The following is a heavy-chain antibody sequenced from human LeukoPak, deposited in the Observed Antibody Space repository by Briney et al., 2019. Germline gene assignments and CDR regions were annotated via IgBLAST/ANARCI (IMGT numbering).Heavy chain of an antibody. D-gene: IGHD3-3*01. CDR3: VRSTYYDFWSGYPPFDY. Sequence: GGSLRLSCAASGFTFSSNYMSWVRQAPGKGLEWVSVIYSGGSTYYADSVKGRFTISRDNSKNTLYLQMNSLRAEDTAVYYCVRSTYYDFWSGYPPFDYWGQGTLVTVSS. J-gene: IGHJ4*02. V-gene: IGHV3-66*02. CDR1: GFTFSSNY. CDR2: IYSGGST.